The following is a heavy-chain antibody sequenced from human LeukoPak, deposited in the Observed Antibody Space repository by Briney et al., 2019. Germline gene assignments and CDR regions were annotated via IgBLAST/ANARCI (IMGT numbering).Heavy chain of an antibody. CDR3: AREGFEDDYGDYRNWLDP. Sequence: EASVKVSCQTSGYTFTSYYMHCVRQAPGQGLEWMGIINPSGSSTSYAQKFQGRVTMTRDMSTSTVYMELSSLRSEDTAVYYCAREGFEDDYGDYRNWLDPWGQGTLVTVSS. J-gene: IGHJ5*02. CDR2: INPSGSST. D-gene: IGHD4-17*01. CDR1: GYTFTSYY. V-gene: IGHV1-46*01.